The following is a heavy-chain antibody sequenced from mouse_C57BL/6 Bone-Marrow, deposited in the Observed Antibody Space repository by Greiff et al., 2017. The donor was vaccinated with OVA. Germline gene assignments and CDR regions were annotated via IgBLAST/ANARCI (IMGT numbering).Heavy chain of an antibody. J-gene: IGHJ2*01. Sequence: VQLQQPGAELVKPGASVKVSCTASGYTFTSYWMHWVKQRPGQGLEWIGRIHPSDSDTNYNQKFKGKATLTVDKSSSTAYMRLSSLTSEDSAVYYCAIGGITTVVNFDYWGQGTTLTVSS. CDR3: AIGGITTVVNFDY. V-gene: IGHV1-74*01. D-gene: IGHD1-1*01. CDR1: GYTFTSYW. CDR2: IHPSDSDT.